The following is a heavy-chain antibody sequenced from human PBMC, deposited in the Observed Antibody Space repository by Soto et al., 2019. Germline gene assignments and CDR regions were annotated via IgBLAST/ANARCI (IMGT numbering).Heavy chain of an antibody. D-gene: IGHD2-15*01. Sequence: EVQLVESGGGLVQPGGSVRLSCAASGVTFSTYSMNWVRQAPGKGLEWVSFISSSGGTIYYADSVKSRFTISRDNAKNSLYLQMNRLSDEDTAVYYCARLSVRYCSGGSCRQLAYWGQGTLVTVSS. CDR2: ISSSGGTI. CDR1: GVTFSTYS. CDR3: ARLSVRYCSGGSCRQLAY. V-gene: IGHV3-48*02. J-gene: IGHJ4*02.